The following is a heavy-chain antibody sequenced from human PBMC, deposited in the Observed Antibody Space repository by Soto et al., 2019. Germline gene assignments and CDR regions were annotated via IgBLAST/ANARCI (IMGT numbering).Heavy chain of an antibody. J-gene: IGHJ3*02. CDR2: IYYSGST. D-gene: IGHD3-10*01. CDR3: AKDSGMVSRGEGAFDI. CDR1: GGSISSYY. V-gene: IGHV4-59*12. Sequence: SETLSLTCTVSGGSISSYYWSWIRQPPGKGLEWIGYIYYSGSTNYNPSLKSRVTISVDTSKNQFSLKLSSVTAADTAVYYCAKDSGMVSRGEGAFDIWGQGTMVTVSS.